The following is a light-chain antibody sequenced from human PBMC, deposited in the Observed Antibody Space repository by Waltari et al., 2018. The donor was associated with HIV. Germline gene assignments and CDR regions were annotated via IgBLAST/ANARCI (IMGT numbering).Light chain of an antibody. CDR2: DAS. V-gene: IGKV1-33*01. J-gene: IGKJ3*01. Sequence: DNLVTQSPSYLSASVGDRVTITCQASQDISNYLNWYQQKPGKAPKLLIYDASNLEIGVPSRFSGSGSGTDFTFTISSLQPEDVATYYCQQYDNLPLFTFGRGTKVDI. CDR3: QQYDNLPLFT. CDR1: QDISNY.